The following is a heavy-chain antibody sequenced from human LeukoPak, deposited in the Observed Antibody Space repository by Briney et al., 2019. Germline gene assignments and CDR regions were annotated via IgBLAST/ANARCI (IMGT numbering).Heavy chain of an antibody. Sequence: SETLSLTCTVSGGSISSVYWSWIRQPPGKGLEWIGYIYYSGSTNYNPSLKSRVTISVDTSKNQFSLKLSSVTAADTAVYYCARDYCSGGSCYSGWFDPWGQGTLVTVSS. V-gene: IGHV4-59*01. CDR3: ARDYCSGGSCYSGWFDP. D-gene: IGHD2-15*01. CDR2: IYYSGST. CDR1: GGSISSVY. J-gene: IGHJ5*02.